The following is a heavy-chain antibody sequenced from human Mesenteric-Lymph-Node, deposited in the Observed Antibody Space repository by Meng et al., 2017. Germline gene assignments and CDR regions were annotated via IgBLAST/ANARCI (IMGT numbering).Heavy chain of an antibody. CDR3: ARAGIVVVPAARALDV. Sequence: GGSLRLSCAASGFTLSSYAMSWVRQAPGKGLEWVSAISGSGGSTYYADSVKGRFTISRDNSKNMLYLQMNSLRAEDAAVYYCARAGIVVVPAARALDVWGQGTMVTVSS. CDR1: GFTLSSYA. CDR2: ISGSGGST. D-gene: IGHD2-2*01. V-gene: IGHV3-23*01. J-gene: IGHJ6*02.